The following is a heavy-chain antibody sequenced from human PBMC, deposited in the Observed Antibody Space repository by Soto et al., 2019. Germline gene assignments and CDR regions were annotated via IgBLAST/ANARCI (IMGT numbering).Heavy chain of an antibody. CDR2: ISSSSSYI. D-gene: IGHD2-2*01. CDR1: GFTFSSYS. J-gene: IGHJ6*02. CDR3: ANAEPVVVPAAMVDLGYYYGMDV. V-gene: IGHV3-21*01. Sequence: GGSLRLSCAASGFTFSSYSMNWVRQAPGKGLEWVSSISSSSSYIYYADSVKGRFTISRDNAKNSLYLQMNSLRAEDTAVYYCANAEPVVVPAAMVDLGYYYGMDVWGQGTTVTVSS.